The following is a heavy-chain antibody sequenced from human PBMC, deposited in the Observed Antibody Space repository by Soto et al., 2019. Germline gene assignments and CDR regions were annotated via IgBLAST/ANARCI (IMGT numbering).Heavy chain of an antibody. CDR2: IYYSGST. CDR3: ATYDSTGKFDY. V-gene: IGHV4-59*01. D-gene: IGHD3-22*01. CDR1: CGSILNYY. Sequence: SETLSLTCTVSCGSILNYYWSWIRQPPGKELECIGYIYYSGSTTYNPSLKSRVTISVDTSKNQFSLKLTSVTAADAAVYYCATYDSTGKFDYWGQGTLVTVSS. J-gene: IGHJ4*02.